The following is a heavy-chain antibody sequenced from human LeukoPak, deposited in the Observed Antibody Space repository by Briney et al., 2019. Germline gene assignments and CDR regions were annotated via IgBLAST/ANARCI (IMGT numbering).Heavy chain of an antibody. CDR3: ARGLSQYGDTGYWFDP. CDR2: TYYRSKWYN. CDR1: GDSVSSNSAA. Sequence: SQTLSLTCAISGDSVSSNSAAWNWIRQSPSRGLEWLGRTYYRSKWYNDYAVSVKSRITINPDTSKNQFSLQLNSVTPEDTAVYYCARGLSQYGDTGYWFDPWGQGTLVTVSS. J-gene: IGHJ5*02. D-gene: IGHD4-17*01. V-gene: IGHV6-1*01.